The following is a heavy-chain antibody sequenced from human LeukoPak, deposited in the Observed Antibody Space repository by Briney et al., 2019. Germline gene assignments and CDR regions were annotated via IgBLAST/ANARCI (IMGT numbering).Heavy chain of an antibody. CDR2: ISGSGGST. Sequence: GGSLRLSCAASGFTFSSYAMSWVRQAPGKGLEWVSAISGSGGSTYYADSVKGRFTISRDNSKNTLYPQMNGLRAEDTAVYYCAKGPNYDFWSGPYFDYWGQGTLVTVSS. V-gene: IGHV3-23*01. CDR3: AKGPNYDFWSGPYFDY. D-gene: IGHD3-3*01. CDR1: GFTFSSYA. J-gene: IGHJ4*02.